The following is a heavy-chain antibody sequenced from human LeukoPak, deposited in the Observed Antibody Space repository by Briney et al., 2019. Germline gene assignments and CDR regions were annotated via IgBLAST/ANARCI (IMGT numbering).Heavy chain of an antibody. CDR1: GYTFTGYY. D-gene: IGHD2-15*01. CDR2: INPNSGGT. J-gene: IGHJ5*02. Sequence: ASVKVSCKASGYTFTGYYMHWVRQAPGQGLEWMGRINPNSGGTNCAQKFQGRVTMTRDTSISTAYMELSRLRSDDTAVYYCARGLVKGYCSGGSCSLAKYNWFDPWGQGTLVTVSS. CDR3: ARGLVKGYCSGGSCSLAKYNWFDP. V-gene: IGHV1-2*06.